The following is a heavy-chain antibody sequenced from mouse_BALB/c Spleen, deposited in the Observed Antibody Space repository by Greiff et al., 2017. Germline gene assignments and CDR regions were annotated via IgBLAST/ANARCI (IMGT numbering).Heavy chain of an antibody. CDR3: AKGGALYDYGWYFDV. D-gene: IGHD2-4*01. CDR1: GDSITSGY. CDR2: ISYSGST. J-gene: IGHJ1*01. V-gene: IGHV3-8*02. Sequence: EVQLVESGPSLVKPSQTLSLTCSVTGDSITSGYWNWIRKFPGNKLEYMGYISYSGSTYYNPSLKSRISITRDTSKNQYYLQLNSVTTEDTATYYSAKGGALYDYGWYFDVWGAGTTVTVSS.